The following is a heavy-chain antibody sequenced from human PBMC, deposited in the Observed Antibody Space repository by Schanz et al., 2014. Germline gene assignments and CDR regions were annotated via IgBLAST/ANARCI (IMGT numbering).Heavy chain of an antibody. CDR1: GITFSDYA. Sequence: EVQLLESGGALEQPGGSLRLSCAASGITFSDYAMSWVRQAPGKGLEWVSNISPTGSSTYYADSVKGRFTISRDNSKNTLYLQMNSLRAEDTAVYYCARGRTFDYWGQGTLVTVSS. CDR2: ISPTGSST. V-gene: IGHV3-23*01. CDR3: ARGRTFDY. J-gene: IGHJ4*02.